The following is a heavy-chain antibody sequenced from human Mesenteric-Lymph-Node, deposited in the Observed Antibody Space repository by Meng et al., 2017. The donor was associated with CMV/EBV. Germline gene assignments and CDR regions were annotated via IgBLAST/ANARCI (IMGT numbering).Heavy chain of an antibody. CDR1: GFTFSSYG. CDR3: ARSPHYYDTSGHDY. CDR2: IRYDGSNK. J-gene: IGHJ4*02. V-gene: IGHV3-30*02. D-gene: IGHD3-22*01. Sequence: GGSLRLSCAASGFTFSSYGMHWVRQAPGKGLEWVAFIRYDGSNKYYADSVKGRFTISRDNSKNTLYLQMNSLRAEDTAVYYCARSPHYYDTSGHDYWGQGTLVTVSS.